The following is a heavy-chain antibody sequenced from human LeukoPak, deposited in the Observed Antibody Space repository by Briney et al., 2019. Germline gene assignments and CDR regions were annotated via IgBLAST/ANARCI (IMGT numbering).Heavy chain of an antibody. CDR1: GFTFSSYG. Sequence: GGSLRLSCAASGFTFSSYGMNWVRQAPGKGLEWVSSISSSSSYIYYADSVKGRFTISGDNAKNSLYLQMNSLRAEDTAVYYCARDPYYYDSSGPYYYYYMDVWGKGTTVTVSS. J-gene: IGHJ6*03. D-gene: IGHD3-22*01. V-gene: IGHV3-21*01. CDR2: ISSSSSYI. CDR3: ARDPYYYDSSGPYYYYYMDV.